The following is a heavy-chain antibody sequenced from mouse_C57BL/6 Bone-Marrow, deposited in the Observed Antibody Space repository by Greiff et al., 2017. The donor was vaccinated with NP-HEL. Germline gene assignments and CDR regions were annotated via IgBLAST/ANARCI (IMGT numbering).Heavy chain of an antibody. D-gene: IGHD1-1*01. CDR3: TGSSYVGYFDV. J-gene: IGHJ1*03. CDR2: IRLKSDNYAT. Sequence: EVKLVESGGGLVQPGGSMKLSCVASGFTFSNYWMNWVRQSPEKGLEWVAQIRLKSDNYATHYAESVKGRFTISRDDSKSSVYLQMNNLRAEDTGIYYCTGSSYVGYFDVWGTGTTVTVSS. V-gene: IGHV6-3*01. CDR1: GFTFSNYW.